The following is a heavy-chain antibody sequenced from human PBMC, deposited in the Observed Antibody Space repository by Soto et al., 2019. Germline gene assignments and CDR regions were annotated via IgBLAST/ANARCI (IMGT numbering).Heavy chain of an antibody. CDR1: GFTFSDYW. V-gene: IGHV3-7*01. D-gene: IGHD4-4*01. CDR3: ARDYASGNYSYFDY. CDR2: IKQVGSES. Sequence: PGGSLRLSCAASGFTFSDYWMSWVRQAPGKGLEWVANIKQVGSESYYVDSVRGRFTISRDNAKTSLYLQMNGLRADDTAVYYCARDYASGNYSYFDYGAPEPLVTAPQ. J-gene: IGHJ4*02.